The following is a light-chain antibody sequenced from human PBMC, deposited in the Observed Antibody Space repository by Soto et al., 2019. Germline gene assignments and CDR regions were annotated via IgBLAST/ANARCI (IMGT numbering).Light chain of an antibody. J-gene: IGLJ2*01. CDR2: GNF. CDR3: QSSDSSLSGHVV. V-gene: IGLV1-40*01. Sequence: QSVLTQPPSVSGAPGQRVTISCTGSSSNIGAGYDVHWYQQLPGTAPKLLIYGNFNRPSGVPDRFSGSKSGTSASLAITGLRAADEADYYCQSSDSSLSGHVVFGGGTKVTVL. CDR1: SSNIGAGYD.